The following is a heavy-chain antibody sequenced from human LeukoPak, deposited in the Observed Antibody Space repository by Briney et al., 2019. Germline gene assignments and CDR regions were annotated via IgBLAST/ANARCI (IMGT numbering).Heavy chain of an antibody. J-gene: IGHJ5*02. CDR1: GGSMSSSY. Sequence: PSETLSLTCTVSGGSMSSSYWSWIRQPPGKGLEWIAYMHYSGLTNHNPSLKSRVTISVDTSRKQFSLRLSSVTAVDTAVYYCARYDYDSGHPGSWFDPWGQGTLVTVSS. CDR3: ARYDYDSGHPGSWFDP. CDR2: MHYSGLT. V-gene: IGHV4-59*08. D-gene: IGHD3-22*01.